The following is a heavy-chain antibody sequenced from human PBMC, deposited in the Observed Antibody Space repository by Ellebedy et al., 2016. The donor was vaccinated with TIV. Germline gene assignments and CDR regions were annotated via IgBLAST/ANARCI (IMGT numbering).Heavy chain of an antibody. CDR1: GGTFSNYA. CDR2: IIPIVGTA. J-gene: IGHJ5*02. CDR3: ARDFLRAPDGSGTYNNWLDP. V-gene: IGHV1-69*13. D-gene: IGHD3-10*01. Sequence: ASVKVSXKASGGTFSNYAISWVRQAPGQGLEWRGAIIPIVGTANYAQKFQDRVTIIADESTRTAYMELSSLRSEDTAVYYCARDFLRAPDGSGTYNNWLDPWGQGTLVTVSS.